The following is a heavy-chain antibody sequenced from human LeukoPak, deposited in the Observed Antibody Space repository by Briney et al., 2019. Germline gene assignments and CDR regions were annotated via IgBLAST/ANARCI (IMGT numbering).Heavy chain of an antibody. V-gene: IGHV1-69*13. D-gene: IGHD5-18*01. CDR2: IIPVSGLT. CDR3: AKEGNTALVTGYFDL. J-gene: IGHJ2*01. CDR1: GIFGSYV. Sequence: ASVKVSCKASGIFGSYVISWVRQAPGQGLEWMGGIIPVSGLTHYAQKFQGRLTITADESTSTVYMEMSSLRSEDTAMYYCAKEGNTALVTGYFDLWGRGTLVTVSA.